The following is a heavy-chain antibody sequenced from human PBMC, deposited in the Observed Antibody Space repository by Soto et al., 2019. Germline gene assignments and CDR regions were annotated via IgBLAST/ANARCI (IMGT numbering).Heavy chain of an antibody. CDR3: ARAYYYDSSGYFWGWFDP. V-gene: IGHV3-30-3*01. CDR2: ISYDGSNK. D-gene: IGHD3-22*01. Sequence: ESVGGVVQPGRSLRLSCAASGFTFSRYAMHWVRQAPGTGLEWVAVISYDGSNKYYADSVKGRFTISRDNSKNTLYLQMNSLRAEDTAVYYCARAYYYDSSGYFWGWFDPWGQGTLVTVSS. CDR1: GFTFSRYA. J-gene: IGHJ5*02.